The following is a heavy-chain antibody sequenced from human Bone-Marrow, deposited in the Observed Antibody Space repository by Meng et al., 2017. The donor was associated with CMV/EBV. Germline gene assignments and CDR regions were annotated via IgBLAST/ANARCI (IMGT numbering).Heavy chain of an antibody. D-gene: IGHD2-2*01. CDR2: ISSSGSTI. J-gene: IGHJ6*02. CDR3: ARDGVVPAAMAPGLPDYYYGMDV. CDR1: Y. Sequence: YMSWIRRAPGKGLQWVSYISSSGSTIYYADSVKGRFTISRDNAKNSLYLQMNSLRAEDTAVYYCARDGVVPAAMAPGLPDYYYGMDVWGQGTTVTVSS. V-gene: IGHV3-11*04.